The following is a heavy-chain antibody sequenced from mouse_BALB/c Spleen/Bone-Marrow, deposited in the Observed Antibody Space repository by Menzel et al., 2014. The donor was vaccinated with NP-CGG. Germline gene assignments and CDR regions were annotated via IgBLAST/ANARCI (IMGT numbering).Heavy chain of an antibody. CDR3: ARNSYYGSSYNYFDY. V-gene: IGHV1-80*01. D-gene: IGHD1-1*01. J-gene: IGHJ2*01. Sequence: VKLMESGAELVRPGSSVKISCKASGYAFSIYWMNWVKQRPGQGLEWIGQIYPGDDDTDYNGKFKGKATLTADKSSSTAYMQLSSLTSVDSAVYFCARNSYYGSSYNYFDYWGQGTTLTVSS. CDR1: GYAFSIYW. CDR2: IYPGDDDT.